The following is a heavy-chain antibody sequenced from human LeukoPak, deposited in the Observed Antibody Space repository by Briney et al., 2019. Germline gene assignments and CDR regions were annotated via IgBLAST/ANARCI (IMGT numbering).Heavy chain of an antibody. J-gene: IGHJ2*01. D-gene: IGHD6-13*01. Sequence: PSETLSLTCTVSGYSISNGYYWSWIRQPAGKGLEWIGRIDTSGNTNYKPSLKSRVTMSVDTSKNQFSLKLSSVTAADTAVYYYARVSSSWYQDWYFDLWGRGTLVTVSS. V-gene: IGHV4-4*07. CDR2: IDTSGNT. CDR3: ARVSSSWYQDWYFDL. CDR1: GYSISNGYY.